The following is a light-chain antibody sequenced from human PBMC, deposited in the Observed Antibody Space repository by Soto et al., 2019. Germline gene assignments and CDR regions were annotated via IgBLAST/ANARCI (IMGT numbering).Light chain of an antibody. J-gene: IGKJ2*01. V-gene: IGKV1-5*01. Sequence: DIQMTQSPSTLSAFVGDTVTITCWASQSISHWLAWYQQRPGRAPKLLIYDASSLESGVRSRFSGSGSGTAFTLTTSSLQPADFATYYCQEYSASPYTFSQGTKLEIK. CDR2: DAS. CDR1: QSISHW. CDR3: QEYSASPYT.